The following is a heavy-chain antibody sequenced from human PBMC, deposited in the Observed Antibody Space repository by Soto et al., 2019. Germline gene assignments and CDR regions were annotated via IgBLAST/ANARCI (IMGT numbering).Heavy chain of an antibody. CDR3: ASYGDYQFPWYFDL. V-gene: IGHV4-39*01. D-gene: IGHD4-17*01. J-gene: IGHJ2*01. CDR2: IYYSGST. Sequence: SETLSLTCIVSGGSISSSSYYWGWIRQPPGKGLEWIGSIYYSGSTYYNPSLKSRVTISVDTSKNQFSLKLSSVTAADTAVYYCASYGDYQFPWYFDLWGRGTLVTVSS. CDR1: GGSISSSSYY.